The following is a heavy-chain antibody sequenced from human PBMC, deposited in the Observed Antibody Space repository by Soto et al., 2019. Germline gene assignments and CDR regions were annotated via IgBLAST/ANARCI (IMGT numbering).Heavy chain of an antibody. V-gene: IGHV4-39*01. CDR3: AWHGARRYRSSWYFED. J-gene: IGHJ4*02. CDR2: TYYCAGT. Sequence: KTSETLSLTCNVSGGSVSSSSYYWCWIRQAPGKGLEWFVSTYYCAGTYCNSSLKSRITTSMDASKNQCSLTVTSVTAADKAIHYCAWHGARRYRSSWYFEDCGQGAPVTVYS. D-gene: IGHD6-13*01. CDR1: GGSVSSSSYY.